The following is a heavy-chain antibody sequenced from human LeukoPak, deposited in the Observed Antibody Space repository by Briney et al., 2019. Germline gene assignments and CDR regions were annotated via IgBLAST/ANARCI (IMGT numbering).Heavy chain of an antibody. Sequence: PGGSLRLSCAASGFTVSSNYMSWVRQAPGKGLEWVSVIYSGGSTYYADSVKGRFTISRDNSKNTLYLQMNSLRAEDTAVYYCARDFLDYYDSSGHSRDAFDIWGQGTMVTVSS. V-gene: IGHV3-66*01. CDR2: IYSGGST. CDR3: ARDFLDYYDSSGHSRDAFDI. D-gene: IGHD3-22*01. J-gene: IGHJ3*02. CDR1: GFTVSSNY.